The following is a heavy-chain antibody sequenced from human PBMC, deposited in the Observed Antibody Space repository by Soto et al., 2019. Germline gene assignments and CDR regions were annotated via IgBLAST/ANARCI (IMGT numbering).Heavy chain of an antibody. CDR2: IYYSGST. D-gene: IGHD5-18*01. Sequence: PSETLSLTCTVSGGSISSYYWSWIRQPPGKELQYIGYIYYSGSTNYNPSLKSRVTISDDTSKNQVSLKVNSVTAADTAVYYCARDHPHSYGVYYFDYWGQGTPVTVSS. J-gene: IGHJ4*02. CDR1: GGSISSYY. V-gene: IGHV4-59*01. CDR3: ARDHPHSYGVYYFDY.